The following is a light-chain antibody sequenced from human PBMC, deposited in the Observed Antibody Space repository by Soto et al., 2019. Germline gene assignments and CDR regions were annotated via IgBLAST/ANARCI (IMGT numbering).Light chain of an antibody. Sequence: DIQMTQSPSSLSASVGDRVTITCRASQNIRIYLNWFQQKPGKAPNLLIYGASSLQSGVPSRFSGSRSGTDFTLTISRLEPEDFAVYYCQQYVSSPWAFGQGTKVDIK. V-gene: IGKV1-39*01. CDR1: QNIRIY. CDR3: QQYVSSPWA. J-gene: IGKJ1*01. CDR2: GAS.